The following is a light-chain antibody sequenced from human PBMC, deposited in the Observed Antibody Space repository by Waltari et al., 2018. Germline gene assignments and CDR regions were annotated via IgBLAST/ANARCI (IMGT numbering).Light chain of an antibody. V-gene: IGLV4-69*01. CDR3: QTWGTGIHVV. J-gene: IGLJ2*01. Sequence: QLVLTQSPSASASLGASVKLTCTLSSGHSSYASAGPQQQPEKGPRYLMKLNSDGSHSKGDGIPDRFSGSSSGAERYLTISSLQSEDEADYYCQTWGTGIHVVFGGGTKLTVL. CDR1: SGHSSYA. CDR2: LNSDGSH.